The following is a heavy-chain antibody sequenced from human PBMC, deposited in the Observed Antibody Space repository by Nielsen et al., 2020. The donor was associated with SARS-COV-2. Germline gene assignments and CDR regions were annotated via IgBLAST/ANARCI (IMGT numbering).Heavy chain of an antibody. D-gene: IGHD3-10*02. CDR1: GFTFSNAW. CDR2: IKSKTDGGTT. CDR3: TTPLRTMSDAFDI. V-gene: IGHV3-15*01. Sequence: GESLKISCAASGFTFSNAWMSWVRQAPGKGLEWVGRIKSKTDGGTTDYAAPVKGRFTISRDDSKNTLYLQMNSLKTEDTAVYYCTTPLRTMSDAFDIWGQGTIVTVSS. J-gene: IGHJ3*02.